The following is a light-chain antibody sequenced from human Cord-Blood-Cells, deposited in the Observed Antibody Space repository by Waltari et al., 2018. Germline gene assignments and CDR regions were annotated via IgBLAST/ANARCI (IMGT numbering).Light chain of an antibody. CDR3: QQYNSYST. CDR1: QSISSW. Sequence: DIQMTQSPSTLSASVGDRVTITCRASQSISSWLAEYQQKPGKAPKLLIYKASSLESGVPSRCSGSGSGTEFTLTISSLQPDDFATYYCQQYNSYSTFGQGTKVEIK. J-gene: IGKJ1*01. CDR2: KAS. V-gene: IGKV1-5*03.